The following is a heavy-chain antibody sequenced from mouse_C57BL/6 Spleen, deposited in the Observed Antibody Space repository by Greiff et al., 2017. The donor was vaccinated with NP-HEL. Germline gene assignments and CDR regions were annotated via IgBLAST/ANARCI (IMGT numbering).Heavy chain of an antibody. CDR2: INPSNGGT. CDR1: GYTFTSYW. CDR3: ARRALRDPPSIYYGNYDYAMDY. V-gene: IGHV1-53*01. Sequence: QVQLQQPGTELVKPGASVKLSCKASGYTFTSYWMHWVKQRPGQGLEWIGNINPSNGGTNYNEKFKSKATLTVDKSSSTAYMQLSSLTSEDSAVYYCARRALRDPPSIYYGNYDYAMDYWGQGTSVTVSS. J-gene: IGHJ4*01. D-gene: IGHD2-1*01.